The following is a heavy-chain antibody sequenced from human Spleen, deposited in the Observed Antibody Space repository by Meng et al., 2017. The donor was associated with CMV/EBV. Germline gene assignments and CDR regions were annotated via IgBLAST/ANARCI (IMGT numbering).Heavy chain of an antibody. J-gene: IGHJ4*02. V-gene: IGHV1-8*01. CDR3: ARGGTLYRDAYEDY. CDR1: GYTFSNYD. D-gene: IGHD5-18*01. Sequence: ASVKVSCKASGYTFSNYDINWVRQATGQGLEWMGWMSPTSGKTGYAPKFLGRVTMTRDTSVSTAYLELFSLGSDDTAVYYCARGGTLYRDAYEDYWGQGTLVTVSS. CDR2: MSPTSGKT.